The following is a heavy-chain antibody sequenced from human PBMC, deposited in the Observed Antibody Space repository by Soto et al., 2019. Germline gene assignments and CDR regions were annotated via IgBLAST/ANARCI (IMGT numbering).Heavy chain of an antibody. J-gene: IGHJ3*02. CDR3: AEDPFVDAFLI. V-gene: IGHV3-23*01. CDR2: ISGSGGST. D-gene: IGHD3-10*01. Sequence: EVQLLESGGGLVQPGGSLRLSCAASGFTFSSYAMSWVRQAPGKGLEGVSAISGSGGSTYYADSVNGRFTISRDNSTNRLYLQTNILRAKHTAVSYCAEDPFVDAFLIWGEGPMATVSS. CDR1: GFTFSSYA.